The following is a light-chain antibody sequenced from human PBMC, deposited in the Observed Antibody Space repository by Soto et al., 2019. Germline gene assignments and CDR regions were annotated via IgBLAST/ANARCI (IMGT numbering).Light chain of an antibody. CDR3: QQYGNWPAYA. Sequence: EIMRTQSPAILSLSPGESATLSCRASESVTSNVAWYQQKPGQAPRLLIHGATNRATGIPARFTGTGYGTEFTLTITSLQSEDFAVYYCQQYGNWPAYAFGQGTNLEIK. V-gene: IGKV3-15*01. CDR1: ESVTSN. J-gene: IGKJ2*01. CDR2: GAT.